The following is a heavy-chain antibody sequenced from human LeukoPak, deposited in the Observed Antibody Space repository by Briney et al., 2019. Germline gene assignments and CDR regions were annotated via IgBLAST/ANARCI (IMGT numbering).Heavy chain of an antibody. D-gene: IGHD6-13*01. CDR1: GFTFSSYS. CDR2: ISSSGSTI. V-gene: IGHV3-48*04. J-gene: IGHJ4*02. Sequence: GGSLRLSCAASGFTFSSYSMNWVRQAPGKGLEWVSYISSSGSTIYYADSVKGRFTISRDNAKNSLYLQMNSLRAEDTAVYYCAKSALKDSSPTYFDYWGQGTLVTVSS. CDR3: AKSALKDSSPTYFDY.